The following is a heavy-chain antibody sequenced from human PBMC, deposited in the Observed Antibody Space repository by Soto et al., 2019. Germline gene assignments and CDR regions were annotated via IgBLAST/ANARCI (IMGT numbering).Heavy chain of an antibody. J-gene: IGHJ6*02. D-gene: IGHD3-10*01. V-gene: IGHV3-23*01. Sequence: EVQLLESGGGLVQPGGSLRLSCAASGFTFSSYAMSWVRQAPGKGLEWVSAISGSGGSTYYADSVKGRFTISRDNSKNTRYLQMNSLRAEDTAVYYCATGRGVNFDDGMDVWGQGTTVTVSS. CDR3: ATGRGVNFDDGMDV. CDR2: ISGSGGST. CDR1: GFTFSSYA.